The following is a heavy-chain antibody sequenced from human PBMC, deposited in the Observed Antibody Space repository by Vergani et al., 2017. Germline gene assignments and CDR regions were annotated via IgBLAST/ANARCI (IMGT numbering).Heavy chain of an antibody. CDR1: GYSITNYW. Sequence: EVQLVQSGAEVKKPGESLKISCQGSGYSITNYWIAWVRQRPGKGLEWMGIIYAGDSDTRYSPSFQGQVTISADKSISTAYLQWSSLKASDTAMYYCARQQYYYDSSGYHGNFDYWGQGTLVTVSS. CDR2: IYAGDSDT. CDR3: ARQQYYYDSSGYHGNFDY. J-gene: IGHJ4*02. V-gene: IGHV5-51*01. D-gene: IGHD3-22*01.